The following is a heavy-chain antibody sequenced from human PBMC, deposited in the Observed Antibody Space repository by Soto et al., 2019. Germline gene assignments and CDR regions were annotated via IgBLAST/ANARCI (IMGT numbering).Heavy chain of an antibody. CDR1: GGSFSGYY. V-gene: IGHV4-34*01. CDR2: INHSGST. CDR3: ASRRYSGYDSAAKNFDY. J-gene: IGHJ4*02. Sequence: QVQLQQWGAGLLKPSETLSLTCAVYGGSFSGYYWSWIRHPPGKGLEWIGEINHSGSTNYNPSLKSRVTISVDTSKNQFSLKLSSVTAADTAVYYCASRRYSGYDSAAKNFDYWGQGTLVTVSS. D-gene: IGHD5-12*01.